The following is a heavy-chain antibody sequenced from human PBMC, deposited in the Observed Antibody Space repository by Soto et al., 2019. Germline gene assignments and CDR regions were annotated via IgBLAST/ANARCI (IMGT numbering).Heavy chain of an antibody. CDR1: GDRVSSNSAA. Sequence: TLSLTYAISGDRVSSNSAAWNWIRQSPSRGLEWLGMTYYRSKWYNDYAVSVKSRITINPDTSKNQFSLQLNSVTPEDTAVYYCARVSIAALPLWYFELWPRATLVTVTS. CDR3: ARVSIAALPLWYFEL. CDR2: TYYRSKWYN. V-gene: IGHV6-1*01. D-gene: IGHD6-6*01. J-gene: IGHJ2*01.